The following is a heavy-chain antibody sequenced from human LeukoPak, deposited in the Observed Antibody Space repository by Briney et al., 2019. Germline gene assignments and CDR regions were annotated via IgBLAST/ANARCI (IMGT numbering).Heavy chain of an antibody. CDR3: ACDSSVYIVNWFAP. CDR2: INPNSGGT. J-gene: IGHJ5*02. Sequence: ASVKVSCKASGYTFTGYYMHWVRQAPGQGLEWMGWINPNSGGTNYAQKFQGRVTMTRDTSISTAYMELSRLRSDDTAVYYCACDSSVYIVNWFAPWGQGTLVTVSS. D-gene: IGHD3-22*01. V-gene: IGHV1-2*02. CDR1: GYTFTGYY.